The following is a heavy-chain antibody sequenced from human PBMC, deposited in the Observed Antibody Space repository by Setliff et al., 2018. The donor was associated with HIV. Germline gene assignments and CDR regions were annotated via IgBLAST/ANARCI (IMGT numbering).Heavy chain of an antibody. CDR3: ARGRRVSSNYYYYYYMDV. CDR2: IWYDGSYK. CDR1: GFTFSNYG. J-gene: IGHJ6*03. V-gene: IGHV3-33*01. D-gene: IGHD2-2*01. Sequence: GGSLRLSCAASGFTFSNYGMHWVRQAPGKGLEWVAVIWYDGSYKYYVDSVKGRFTISRDNYKNTLYLQMNSLGADDTAVYYCARGRRVSSNYYYYYYMDVWGKGTTVTVSS.